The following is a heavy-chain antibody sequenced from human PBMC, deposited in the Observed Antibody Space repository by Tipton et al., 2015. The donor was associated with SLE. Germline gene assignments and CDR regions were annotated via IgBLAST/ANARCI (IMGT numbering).Heavy chain of an antibody. CDR3: VRDRGVTGYFDY. CDR1: GGSISTGGYY. J-gene: IGHJ4*02. CDR2: IYYSGST. V-gene: IGHV4-31*03. Sequence: TLSLTCTVSGGSISTGGYYWSWIRQNSGKGLEWLGYIYYSGSTYYNPSLQSRVSMSVDTSKNQFSLNLSSVTAADTAAYYCVRDRGVTGYFDYWGQGLLVTVSS. D-gene: IGHD3-10*01.